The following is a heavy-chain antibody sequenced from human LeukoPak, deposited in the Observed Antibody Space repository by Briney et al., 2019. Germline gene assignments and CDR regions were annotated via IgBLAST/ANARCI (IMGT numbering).Heavy chain of an antibody. V-gene: IGHV4-31*03. CDR3: ARAHYGDPNYYYYYGMDV. D-gene: IGHD4-17*01. J-gene: IGHJ6*02. CDR1: GGSISSGGSY. CDR2: IYYSGST. Sequence: SETLSLTCTVSGGSISSGGSYWSWIRQHPGKGLEWIGYIYYSGSTYYNLSLKSRVTISVDTSKNQFSLKLSSVTAADTAVYYCARAHYGDPNYYYYYGMDVWGQGTTVTVS.